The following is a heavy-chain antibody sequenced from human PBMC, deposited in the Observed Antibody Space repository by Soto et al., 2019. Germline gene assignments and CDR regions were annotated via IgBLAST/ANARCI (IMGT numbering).Heavy chain of an antibody. D-gene: IGHD5-12*01. V-gene: IGHV3-30*18. CDR3: TKDDGYNDSTYYHYFGMDV. CDR2: ISYDGSTE. Sequence: QAQLVESGGGVVQPGRSLRLSCAASGFTFSGYYMHWVRKAPGKGLEWVAVISYDGSTEYYADSVKGRFTISRDNSANRLFLQMNSLRPEDTAVYYCTKDDGYNDSTYYHYFGMDVWGQGTTVTVSS. J-gene: IGHJ6*02. CDR1: GFTFSGYY.